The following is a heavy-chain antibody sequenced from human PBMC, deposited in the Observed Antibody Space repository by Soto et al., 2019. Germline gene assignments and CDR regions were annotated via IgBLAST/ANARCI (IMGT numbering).Heavy chain of an antibody. D-gene: IGHD3-22*01. CDR1: GGTFSSYA. J-gene: IGHJ3*02. CDR3: AREGYYYDSRGAAFDI. V-gene: IGHV1-69*01. Sequence: QVQLVQSGAEVKKPGSSVKVSCKASGGTFSSYAISWVRQAPGQGLEWMGGIIPIFGTANYAQKFRGRVTITADESTSTAYMELSSLRSEDTAVYYCAREGYYYDSRGAAFDIWGQGTMVTVSS. CDR2: IIPIFGTA.